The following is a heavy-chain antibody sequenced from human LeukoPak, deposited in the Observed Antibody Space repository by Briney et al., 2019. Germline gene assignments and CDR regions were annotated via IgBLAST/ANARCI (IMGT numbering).Heavy chain of an antibody. V-gene: IGHV3-30-3*01. CDR2: ISYDGSNK. Sequence: GSLRLSCAASGFTFSSYAMHWVRQAPGKGLEWVAVISYDGSNKYYADSVKGRFTISRDNSKNTLYLQMNSLRAEDSAEYYCAKSLLTTATGTGRAFDIWGQGTMATVSA. J-gene: IGHJ3*02. CDR3: AKSLLTTATGTGRAFDI. CDR1: GFTFSSYA. D-gene: IGHD1-1*01.